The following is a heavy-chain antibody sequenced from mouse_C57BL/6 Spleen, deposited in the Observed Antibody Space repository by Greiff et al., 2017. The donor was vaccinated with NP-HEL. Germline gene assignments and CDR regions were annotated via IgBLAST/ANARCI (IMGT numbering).Heavy chain of an antibody. V-gene: IGHV5-17*01. CDR1: GFTFSDYG. Sequence: EVMLVESGGGLVKPGGSLKLSCAASGFTFSDYGMHWVRQAPEKGLEWVAYISRGRSTIYYADTVKGRFPISRDNAKNILCLQMTSLRSEDTAMYYCARDGSSPFDYWGQGTTLTVSS. D-gene: IGHD1-1*01. J-gene: IGHJ2*01. CDR2: ISRGRSTI. CDR3: ARDGSSPFDY.